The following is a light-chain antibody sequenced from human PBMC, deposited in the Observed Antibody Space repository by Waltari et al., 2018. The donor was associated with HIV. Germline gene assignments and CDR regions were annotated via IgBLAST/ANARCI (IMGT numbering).Light chain of an antibody. CDR1: SSNIGSNT. Sequence: QSVLTQPPSVSAAPGQGVVISCSGGSSNIGSNTANWYHHLPGTAPKLLLYSTDTSPSGVPDRFAGSKSGTSASLAITGLQSEDEGVYYCASWDDSLNGVIFGGGTKVTVL. CDR2: STD. CDR3: ASWDDSLNGVI. J-gene: IGLJ2*01. V-gene: IGLV1-44*01.